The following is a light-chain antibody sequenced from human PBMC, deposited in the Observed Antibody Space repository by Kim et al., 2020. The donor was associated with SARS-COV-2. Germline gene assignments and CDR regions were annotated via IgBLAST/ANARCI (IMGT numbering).Light chain of an antibody. J-gene: IGLJ2*01. CDR2: QDS. CDR1: KLGDKY. Sequence: VSAGQTASITCSGDKLGDKYACWYQQKPGQSPVLVIYQDSKRPSGIPERFSGSNTGNTATLTISGTQAMDEADYYCQAWDSSTAVFGGGTQLTVL. CDR3: QAWDSSTAV. V-gene: IGLV3-1*01.